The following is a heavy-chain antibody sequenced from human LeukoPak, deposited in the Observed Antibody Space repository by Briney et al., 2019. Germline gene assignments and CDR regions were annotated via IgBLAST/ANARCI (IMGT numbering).Heavy chain of an antibody. CDR2: IKEDGSEK. CDR3: ARIFLYYSNGFDI. Sequence: GGSLRLSCAASGFTLSIYWITWVHQAPGKGLEWVANIKEDGSEKYYVDSVKGRFTISRDNAKNSLSLQINSLRAEDTAVYYCARIFLYYSNGFDIWGQGTMVTVSS. V-gene: IGHV3-7*03. D-gene: IGHD3-10*01. J-gene: IGHJ3*02. CDR1: GFTLSIYW.